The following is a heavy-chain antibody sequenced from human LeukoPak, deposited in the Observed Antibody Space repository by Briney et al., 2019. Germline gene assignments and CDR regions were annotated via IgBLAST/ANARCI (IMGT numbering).Heavy chain of an antibody. CDR3: AKWGDNVPLFFDY. CDR1: GFTFSSYG. CDR2: ISGSGGST. Sequence: GGSLRLSCAASGFTFSSYGMSWVRQAPGKGLEWVSAISGSGGSTYYADSVKGRFTISRDNSKNTLYLQMNSLRAEDTAVYYCAKWGDNVPLFFDYWGQGTLVTVSS. D-gene: IGHD2-21*02. J-gene: IGHJ4*02. V-gene: IGHV3-23*01.